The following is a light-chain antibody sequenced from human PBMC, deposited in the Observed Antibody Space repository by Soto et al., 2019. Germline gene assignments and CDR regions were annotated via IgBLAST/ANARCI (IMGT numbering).Light chain of an antibody. CDR1: QDITNY. J-gene: IGKJ4*01. Sequence: DIQMTQSPSSLSASVGDRFTITCQSSQDITNYLHWFQQKPGKAPKLLIYDASNLETGVPSRFSGSGSGTDFTFTISSLQPEDIATYYCQQYDNLPLTFGGGTKV. V-gene: IGKV1-33*01. CDR2: DAS. CDR3: QQYDNLPLT.